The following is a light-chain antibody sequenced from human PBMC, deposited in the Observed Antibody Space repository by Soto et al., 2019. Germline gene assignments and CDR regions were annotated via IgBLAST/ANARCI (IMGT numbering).Light chain of an antibody. J-gene: IGKJ1*01. CDR2: DAS. Sequence: EMVLTQSPATLSLPPGERATLSCRASQSISTYLAWYQQKPGQAPRILIYDASNRATGVQARFSVSGSGTDVTPGISSVETEDCAVYACEHRNNWSPCAFGQGTKVLIK. V-gene: IGKV3-11*01. CDR3: EHRNNWSPCA. CDR1: QSISTY.